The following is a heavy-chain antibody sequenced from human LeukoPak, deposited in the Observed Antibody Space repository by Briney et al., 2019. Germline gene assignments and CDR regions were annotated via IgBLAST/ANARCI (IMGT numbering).Heavy chain of an antibody. Sequence: ASVTVSFKASGYTFTSYGISWVRQAPGQGLEWMGWISAYNGNTNYAQKLQGRVTMTTDTSTSTAYMELRSLRSDDTAVYYCARPYYDFWSGYYDWGQGTLVTVSS. J-gene: IGHJ4*02. CDR1: GYTFTSYG. D-gene: IGHD3-3*01. CDR2: ISAYNGNT. V-gene: IGHV1-18*01. CDR3: ARPYYDFWSGYYD.